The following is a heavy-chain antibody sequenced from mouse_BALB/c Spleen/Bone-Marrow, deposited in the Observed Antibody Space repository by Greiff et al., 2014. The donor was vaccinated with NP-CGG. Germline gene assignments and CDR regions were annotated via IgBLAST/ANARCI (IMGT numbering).Heavy chain of an antibody. CDR2: ISNGGGST. V-gene: IGHV5-12-2*01. J-gene: IGHJ4*01. CDR3: ARHGYYGSRAMDY. Sequence: EVQLVESGGGLVQPGGSLKLSCAASGFTFSSYTMSWVRQTPEKRLEWVAYISNGGGSTYYPDTVEGRFTISRGNAKNTLYLQMSSLKSEDTAMYYCARHGYYGSRAMDYWGQGTSVTVSS. D-gene: IGHD1-1*01. CDR1: GFTFSSYT.